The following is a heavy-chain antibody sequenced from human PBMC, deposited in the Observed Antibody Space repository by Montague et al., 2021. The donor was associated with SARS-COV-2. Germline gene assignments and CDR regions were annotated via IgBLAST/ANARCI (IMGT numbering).Heavy chain of an antibody. V-gene: IGHV4-4*07. CDR3: ARGGLAGGNYDIWSFSYTSPLDY. CDR1: GVVELRRR. Sequence: SETLSLTCTVSGVVELRRRSEEHTSELQSPMEFVCRLLLEKKNTYMSSLKSRVTMSVDTSKNQFSLKMSSVTAADTAIYYCARGGLAGGNYDIWSFSYTSPLDYWGQGTQVTGSS. J-gene: IGHJ4*02. D-gene: IGHD3-3*01. CDR2: LLLEKKN.